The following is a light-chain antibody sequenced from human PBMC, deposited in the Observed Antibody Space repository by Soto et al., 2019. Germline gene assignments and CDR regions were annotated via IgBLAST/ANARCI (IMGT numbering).Light chain of an antibody. V-gene: IGKV4-1*01. CDR3: HQYHSAPRT. CDR2: WAS. CDR1: QSVLYSSNSKNY. J-gene: IGKJ1*01. Sequence: DIVMTQSPDSLAVSLGERATINCKSSQSVLYSSNSKNYLAWYQQKPGQPPRLLIDWASTRESGVPDRFSGSGSGTDFTLTISSLQAEDVAVYYCHQYHSAPRTFGQGTKVEIK.